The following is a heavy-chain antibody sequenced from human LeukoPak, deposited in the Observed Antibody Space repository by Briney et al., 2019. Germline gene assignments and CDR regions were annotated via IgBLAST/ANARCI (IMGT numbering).Heavy chain of an antibody. CDR1: GGSISSGDYY. D-gene: IGHD4-17*01. CDR3: ARASVGRGDYVAYFDY. J-gene: IGHJ4*02. Sequence: SQTLSLTCTVSGGSISSGDYYWSWIRQPPEKGLEWIGYIYYSGSTYYNPSLKSRVTISVDTSKNQFSLKLSSVTAADTAVYYCARASVGRGDYVAYFDYWGQGTLVTVSS. V-gene: IGHV4-30-4*01. CDR2: IYYSGST.